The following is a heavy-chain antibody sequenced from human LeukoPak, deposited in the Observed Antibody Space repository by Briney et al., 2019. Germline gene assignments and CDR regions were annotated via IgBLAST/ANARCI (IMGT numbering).Heavy chain of an antibody. V-gene: IGHV4-59*01. CDR1: GGSISSYY. J-gene: IGHJ6*03. CDR2: IYYSGST. CDR3: ARGGGLNYYYYYMDV. Sequence: SETLSLTCIVSGGSISSYYWSWIRQPPGKGLEWIGYIYYSGSTNYNPSLKSRVTISVDTFKNQFSLKLSSVTAADTAVYYCARGGGLNYYYYYMDVWGKGTTVTISS. D-gene: IGHD3-16*01.